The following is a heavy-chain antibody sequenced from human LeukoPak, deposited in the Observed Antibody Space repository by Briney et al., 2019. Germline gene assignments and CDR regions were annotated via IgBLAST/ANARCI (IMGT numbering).Heavy chain of an antibody. D-gene: IGHD5-24*01. CDR2: IYYSGST. V-gene: IGHV4-59*08. Sequence: SETLSLTCTVSGGSISSYYWSWIRQPPGKGLEWIGYIYYSGSTNYNPSLKSRVTISVDTSKNQFSLKLSSVTAADTAVYYCARLGRENWFDPWGQGTLVTVSS. CDR1: GGSISSYY. CDR3: ARLGRENWFDP. J-gene: IGHJ5*02.